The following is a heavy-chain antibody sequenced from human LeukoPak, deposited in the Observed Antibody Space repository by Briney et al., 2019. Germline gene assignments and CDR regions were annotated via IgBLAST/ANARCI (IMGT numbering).Heavy chain of an antibody. CDR3: ARDLPTDPWAAARYNWFDP. Sequence: GGSLRLSCAASGFTFSSYSMNWVRQAPGKGLEWVSSISSSSSYIYYADSVKGRFTISRDNAKNSLYLQMNSLRAEDTAVYYCARDLPTDPWAAARYNWFDPWGQGTLVTVSS. J-gene: IGHJ5*02. CDR2: ISSSSSYI. V-gene: IGHV3-21*01. CDR1: GFTFSSYS. D-gene: IGHD6-13*01.